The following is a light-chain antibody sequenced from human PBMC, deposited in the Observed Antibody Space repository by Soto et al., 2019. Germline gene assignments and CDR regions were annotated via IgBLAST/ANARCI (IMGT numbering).Light chain of an antibody. Sequence: EIVLTQSPATLSLPPGERATLSCRASQSVSSYLAWYQQKPGQAPRLLIYDASNRATGIPARFSGSGSGTDFTLTISSLEPEDFAVYYCQQRSNWPPAPYLFGGGTKVDIK. J-gene: IGKJ4*01. CDR2: DAS. V-gene: IGKV3-11*01. CDR1: QSVSSY. CDR3: QQRSNWPPAPYL.